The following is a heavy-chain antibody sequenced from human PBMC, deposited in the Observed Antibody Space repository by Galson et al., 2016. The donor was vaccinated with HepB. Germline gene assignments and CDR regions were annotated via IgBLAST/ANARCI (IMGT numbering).Heavy chain of an antibody. J-gene: IGHJ1*01. V-gene: IGHV3-7*01. CDR1: GFTFTTSW. Sequence: SLRLSCAASGFTFTTSWMTWVRQAPGKGLEWVANIRHDGSEKNYVDSVKGRFTISRDNTKKSLYLQMASLRAEDTALYYCAKGGASDFWSVYHEFDAWGQGILVTVSS. CDR3: AKGGASDFWSVYHEFDA. CDR2: IRHDGSEK. D-gene: IGHD3-3*01.